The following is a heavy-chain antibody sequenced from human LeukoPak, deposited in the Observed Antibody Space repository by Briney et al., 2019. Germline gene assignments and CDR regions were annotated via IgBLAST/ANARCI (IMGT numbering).Heavy chain of an antibody. V-gene: IGHV3-23*01. D-gene: IGHD3-3*01. CDR3: TKDEDFGVVINSVYYYYYYYMDV. CDR2: ISGSGRST. CDR1: GFTFSSYA. J-gene: IGHJ6*03. Sequence: GGSLRLSCAASGFTFSSYAMSWDRQAPGKALEWVSAISGSGRSTYYADSVKGRFTISRDNSKNTLYLQMNSLRAEDTAVYYCTKDEDFGVVINSVYYYYYYYMDVWGKGTTVTVSS.